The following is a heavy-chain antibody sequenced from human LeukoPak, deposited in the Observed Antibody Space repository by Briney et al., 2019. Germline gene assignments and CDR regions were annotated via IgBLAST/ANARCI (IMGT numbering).Heavy chain of an antibody. V-gene: IGHV3-30*02. Sequence: PGGSLRLSCAASGFTFSSYGMHWVRQAPGKGLEWVAFIRYDGSNKYYADSVKGRFTISRDNSKNTLYLQMNSLRAEDTAVYYCAKDLSGSYAYYFDYWGQGTLVTVSS. D-gene: IGHD1-26*01. CDR1: GFTFSSYG. CDR3: AKDLSGSYAYYFDY. J-gene: IGHJ4*02. CDR2: IRYDGSNK.